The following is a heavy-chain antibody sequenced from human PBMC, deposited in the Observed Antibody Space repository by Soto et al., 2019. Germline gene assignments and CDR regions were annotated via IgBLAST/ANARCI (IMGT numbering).Heavy chain of an antibody. D-gene: IGHD3-3*01. V-gene: IGHV4-34*01. J-gene: IGHJ4*02. Sequence: QVQLQQWGAGLLKPSETLSLTCAVYSGSFSGYYWSWIRQPPGKGLEWIGELYQGLSIIYNPSLESRVTISGDSSKCQFSLTLRSVTAADTAVYYCAGHGGYDFDSWGQGTLVTVSS. CDR2: LYQGLSI. CDR1: SGSFSGYY. CDR3: AGHGGYDFDS.